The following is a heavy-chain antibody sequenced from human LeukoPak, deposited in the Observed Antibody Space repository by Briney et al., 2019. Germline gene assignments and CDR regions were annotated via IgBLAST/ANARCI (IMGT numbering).Heavy chain of an antibody. D-gene: IGHD4-17*01. CDR2: IDPNSGGT. Sequence: ASVKVSCKPTGYTFTGYYMLWVREAPGQELEWIGWIDPNSGGTNYAQKFQGRVTMTRDTSINTAFMELSRLRSDDSAVYYCASAAVYGDPTNPYFDYWGQGTLVTVSS. CDR1: GYTFTGYY. CDR3: ASAAVYGDPTNPYFDY. V-gene: IGHV1-2*02. J-gene: IGHJ4*02.